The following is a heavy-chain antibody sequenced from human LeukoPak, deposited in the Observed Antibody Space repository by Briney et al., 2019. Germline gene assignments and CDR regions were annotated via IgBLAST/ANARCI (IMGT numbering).Heavy chain of an antibody. Sequence: GGSLRLSCAASGFTFSSYEMNWVRQAPGKGLEWVANIKQDESEKYYVDSVKGRFTISRDNAKNSLFLQMNSLRAEDTAVYYCARDKIVGATVLDYWGQGSLVTVSS. V-gene: IGHV3-7*01. CDR1: GFTFSSYE. D-gene: IGHD1-26*01. J-gene: IGHJ4*02. CDR2: IKQDESEK. CDR3: ARDKIVGATVLDY.